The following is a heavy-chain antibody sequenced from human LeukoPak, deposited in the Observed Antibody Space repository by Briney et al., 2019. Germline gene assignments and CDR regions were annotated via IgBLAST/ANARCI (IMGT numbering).Heavy chain of an antibody. D-gene: IGHD3-10*01. CDR1: GVSISSYH. CDR3: ARDGVLLWFGELLRGTEWFDP. CDR2: FYYSGST. J-gene: IGHJ5*02. V-gene: IGHV4-59*12. Sequence: KSSETLSLTCTVSGVSISSYHWSWIRQPPGKGLEWIGYFYYSGSTNYNPSLKSRVIISVDTSKNQFSLKLSSVTAADTAVYYCARDGVLLWFGELLRGTEWFDPWGQGTLVTVSS.